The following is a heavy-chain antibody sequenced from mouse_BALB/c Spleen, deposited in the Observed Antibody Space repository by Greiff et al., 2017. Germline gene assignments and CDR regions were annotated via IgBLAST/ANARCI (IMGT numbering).Heavy chain of an antibody. Sequence: EVKLVESGGGLVQPGGSRKLSCAASGFTFSSFGMHWVRQAPEKGLEWVAYISSGSSTIYYADTVKGRFTISRDNPKNTLFLQMSSLKSEDTAMYYCTRGGGSTMITSAYWGQGTLVTVSA. CDR2: ISSGSSTI. D-gene: IGHD2-4*01. J-gene: IGHJ3*01. CDR1: GFTFSSFG. V-gene: IGHV5-17*02. CDR3: TRGGGSTMITSAY.